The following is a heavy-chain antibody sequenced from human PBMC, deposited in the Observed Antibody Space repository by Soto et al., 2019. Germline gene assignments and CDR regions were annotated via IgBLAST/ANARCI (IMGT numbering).Heavy chain of an antibody. CDR1: GYTFTDYY. CDR3: ARELQHYYLYYHIDV. D-gene: IGHD1-26*01. V-gene: IGHV1-2*02. Sequence: QVQLVQSGAEVKKPGASVKVSCKTSGYTFTDYYMHWVRQAPGQGLEWLGWINPNSGDTNSAQSFQGRVTMTRDTSVSTAYMELNSLRSDDTAVYYCARELQHYYLYYHIDVWGQGTTVTVSS. CDR2: INPNSGDT. J-gene: IGHJ6*02.